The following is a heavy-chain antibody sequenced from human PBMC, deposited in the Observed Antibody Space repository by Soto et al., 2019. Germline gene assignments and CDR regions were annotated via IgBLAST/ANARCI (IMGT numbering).Heavy chain of an antibody. CDR3: ARAFYYGGWNYFDY. CDR2: ISAYNGNT. D-gene: IGHD3-10*01. CDR1: GYTFTSYG. J-gene: IGHJ4*02. V-gene: IGHV1-18*01. Sequence: QVQLVQSGAEVKKPGASVKVSCKASGYTFTSYGISWVRQAPGQGLEWMGWISAYNGNTNYAQKLQGRVTMTIDTSTSTGYVEMRSLRSNDTAVYEYARAFYYGGWNYFDYWGQGTLVTVSS.